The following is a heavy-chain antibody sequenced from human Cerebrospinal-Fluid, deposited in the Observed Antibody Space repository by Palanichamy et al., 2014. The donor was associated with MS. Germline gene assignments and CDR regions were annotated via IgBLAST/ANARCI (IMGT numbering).Heavy chain of an antibody. D-gene: IGHD1-26*01. Sequence: QLQLQESGPGLVKPSETLSLTCTVSGGSINSPNYYWAWIRQPPGKGPEWIGSIYYGGNTYYNPSLKSRFTMSVDTSKNQFSLKLRSVTAADMAIYYCARHHLGIVGAADLIKDTFDYWGQGTLVPVSS. V-gene: IGHV4-39*01. CDR2: IYYGGNT. CDR1: GGSINSPNYY. J-gene: IGHJ4*02. CDR3: ARHHLGIVGAADLIKDTFDY.